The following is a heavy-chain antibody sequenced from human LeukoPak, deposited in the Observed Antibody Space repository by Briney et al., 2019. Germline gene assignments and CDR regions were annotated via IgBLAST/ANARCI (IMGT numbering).Heavy chain of an antibody. Sequence: GGSLRLSCAASGFTFSSYGMHWVRQAPGKGLEWVAFIRYDGSNKYYADSVKGRFTISRDNSKNTLYLQMNSLRAEDTAVYYCAKDLALAASVGTVTTNLLGYWGQGTLVTVSS. D-gene: IGHD4-17*01. CDR1: GFTFSSYG. J-gene: IGHJ4*02. V-gene: IGHV3-30*02. CDR2: IRYDGSNK. CDR3: AKDLALAASVGTVTTNLLGY.